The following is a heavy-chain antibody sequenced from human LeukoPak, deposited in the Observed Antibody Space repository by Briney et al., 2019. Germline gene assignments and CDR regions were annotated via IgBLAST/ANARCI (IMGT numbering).Heavy chain of an antibody. J-gene: IGHJ4*02. V-gene: IGHV7-4-1*02. D-gene: IGHD3-16*02. CDR2: VHPITGNP. CDR3: ARAYQPLGQLSLPDY. Sequence: ASVKVSCKGSVYTYTNYAMNWVGQAPGQGLEWIGWVHPITGNPTYAQDFTGRVVFSLDTSVSTTYLQISSLKAEDTAVYYCARAYQPLGQLSLPDYWGQGTLVTVSS. CDR1: VYTYTNYA.